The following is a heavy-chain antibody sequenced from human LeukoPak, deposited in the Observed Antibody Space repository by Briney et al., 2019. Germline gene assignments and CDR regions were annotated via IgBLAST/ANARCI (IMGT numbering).Heavy chain of an antibody. CDR3: ARGTSRTMIPL. J-gene: IGHJ4*02. D-gene: IGHD3-22*01. CDR1: GGSISNNNW. Sequence: PSGTLSLTCAVSGGSISNNNWWTWVRQPPGKGLEWIGEINHSGSTNYNPSLKSRVTISVDTSKNQFSLKLSSVTAADTAVYYCARGTSRTMIPLWGQGTLVTVSS. CDR2: INHSGST. V-gene: IGHV4-4*02.